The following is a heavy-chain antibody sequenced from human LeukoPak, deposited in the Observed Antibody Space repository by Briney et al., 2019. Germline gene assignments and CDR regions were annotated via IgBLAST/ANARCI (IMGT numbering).Heavy chain of an antibody. V-gene: IGHV4-59*01. J-gene: IGHJ4*02. CDR2: IYNSGST. D-gene: IGHD3-10*01. CDR3: ARGGDFSASPTLY. CDR1: GGSISVYY. Sequence: SETLSRTCTVSGGSISVYYWSWIRQPPGKGLEWIGDIYNSGSTNYNPSLKSRVTLSVDTSKNQFSLKMTSVTAADTAVYYCARGGDFSASPTLYWGQGTLVTVSS.